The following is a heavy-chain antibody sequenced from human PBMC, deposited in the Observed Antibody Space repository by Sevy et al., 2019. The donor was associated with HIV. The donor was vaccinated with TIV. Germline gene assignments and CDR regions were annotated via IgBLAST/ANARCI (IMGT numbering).Heavy chain of an antibody. J-gene: IGHJ4*02. CDR3: ARDLPPSATTVAHFDY. V-gene: IGHV3-48*03. CDR1: GFPFSTYE. D-gene: IGHD4-17*01. CDR2: ISNSGTTK. Sequence: GGSLRLSCTASGFPFSTYEMCWVRQAPGKGLEWISYISNSGTTKYYSDSVKGRFTISRDNAKKSLYLQMNSLRAEDTALYYCARDLPPSATTVAHFDYWGRGTLVTVSS.